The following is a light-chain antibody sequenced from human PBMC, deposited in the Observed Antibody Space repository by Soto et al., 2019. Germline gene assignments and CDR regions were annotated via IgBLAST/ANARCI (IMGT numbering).Light chain of an antibody. V-gene: IGKV1-5*03. Sequence: DIQMTQPPSTLSGCVGDRVSITRRASQTISSWLAWYQQKPGKAPKLLIYKASTLKSGVPSRFSGSGSGTEFTLTITSLQPEDFATYYCQQLNSFPITFGQGTRLEIK. CDR1: QTISSW. CDR2: KAS. J-gene: IGKJ5*01. CDR3: QQLNSFPIT.